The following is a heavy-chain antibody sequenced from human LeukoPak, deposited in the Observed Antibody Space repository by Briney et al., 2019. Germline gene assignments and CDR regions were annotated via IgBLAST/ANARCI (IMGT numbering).Heavy chain of an antibody. Sequence: ASVKVSCKASGYTFTSYYMHWVRQAPGQGLEWMGIINPSGGSTSYAQRFQGRVTMTRDTSTSTVYMELSSLRSEDTAVYYCAREIGDSSGYYRFDYWGQGTLVTVSS. CDR1: GYTFTSYY. J-gene: IGHJ4*02. D-gene: IGHD3-22*01. CDR3: AREIGDSSGYYRFDY. CDR2: INPSGGST. V-gene: IGHV1-46*01.